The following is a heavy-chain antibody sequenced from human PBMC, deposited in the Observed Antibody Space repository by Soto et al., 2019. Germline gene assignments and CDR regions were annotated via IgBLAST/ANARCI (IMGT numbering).Heavy chain of an antibody. D-gene: IGHD3-10*01. Sequence: EVQLVETGGGLIQPGGSLRLSCAVSGFIISNNFMTWVRQAPGKGLEWVSVIYSAGGTYYEDSVKGRFTISRDNSKNTLYLQMDSLRPEDTAVYYCARASYYGAAVDYWGQGTLVTVSS. CDR3: ARASYYGAAVDY. J-gene: IGHJ4*02. CDR2: IYSAGGT. CDR1: GFIISNNF. V-gene: IGHV3-53*02.